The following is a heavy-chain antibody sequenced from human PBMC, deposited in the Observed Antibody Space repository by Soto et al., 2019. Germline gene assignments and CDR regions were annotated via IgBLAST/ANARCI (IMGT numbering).Heavy chain of an antibody. J-gene: IGHJ6*02. CDR3: ARGPGSSGWYYYYGMDV. D-gene: IGHD6-19*01. CDR2: IYYSGST. Sequence: SKTLSLTCTVSGGSISSYYWSWMRQPPGKGLEWIGYIYYSGSTNYNPSLKSRVTISVDTSKNQFSLKLSSVTAADTAVYYCARGPGSSGWYYYYGMDVWGQGTTVTVSS. CDR1: GGSISSYY. V-gene: IGHV4-59*01.